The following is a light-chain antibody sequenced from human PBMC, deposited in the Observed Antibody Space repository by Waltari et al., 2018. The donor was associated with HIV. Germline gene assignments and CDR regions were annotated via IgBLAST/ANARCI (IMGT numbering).Light chain of an antibody. CDR1: RSNIGNNY. CDR3: GTWDSSLSAGV. V-gene: IGLV1-51*01. CDR2: DNN. J-gene: IGLJ2*01. Sequence: QSVLTQPPSVSAAPGQKVTISCSGSRSNIGNNYVSWYQQLTGTAPKLLIYDNNKRPSGIPDRFSGSKSGTSATLGITGLQTGDEADYYCGTWDSSLSAGVFGGGTKLTVL.